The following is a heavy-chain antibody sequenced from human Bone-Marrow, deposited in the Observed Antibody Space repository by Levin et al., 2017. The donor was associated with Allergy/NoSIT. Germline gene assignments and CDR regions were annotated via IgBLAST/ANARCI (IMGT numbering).Heavy chain of an antibody. J-gene: IGHJ3*02. D-gene: IGHD3-9*01. Sequence: ASVKVSCKASGYTFTSYGISWVRQAPGQGLEWMGWISAYNGNTNYAQKLQGRVTMTTDTSTSTAYMELRSLRSDDTAVYYCARDRGPYYDILTGYWRSAFDIWGQGTMVTVSS. CDR2: ISAYNGNT. CDR3: ARDRGPYYDILTGYWRSAFDI. V-gene: IGHV1-18*01. CDR1: GYTFTSYG.